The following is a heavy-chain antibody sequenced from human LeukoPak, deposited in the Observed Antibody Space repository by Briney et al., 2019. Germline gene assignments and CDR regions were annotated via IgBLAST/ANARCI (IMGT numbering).Heavy chain of an antibody. J-gene: IGHJ3*02. CDR1: GYTFTGYY. V-gene: IGHV1-2*02. Sequence: ASVKVSCKASGYTFTGYYMHWVRQAPGQGLEWMGWINPNSGGTNYAQKFQGRVTVTRDTSISTAYMELSSLRSEDTAVYYCARECRGVLTIWGQGTMVTVSS. CDR3: ARECRGVLTI. D-gene: IGHD3-10*01. CDR2: INPNSGGT.